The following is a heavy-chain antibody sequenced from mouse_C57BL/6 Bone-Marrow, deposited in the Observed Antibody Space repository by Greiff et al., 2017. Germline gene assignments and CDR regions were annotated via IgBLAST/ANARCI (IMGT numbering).Heavy chain of an antibody. D-gene: IGHD2-5*01. CDR3: ASYYSNYDWFAY. CDR2: ISDGGSYT. CDR1: GFTFSSYA. V-gene: IGHV5-4*01. Sequence: EVQLVESGGGLVKPGGSLKLSCAASGFTFSSYAMSWVRQTPEKRLEWVATISDGGSYTYYPDNVKGRFTISRDNAKNNLYLQMSHLKSEDTAMYYCASYYSNYDWFAYWGQGTLVTVSA. J-gene: IGHJ3*01.